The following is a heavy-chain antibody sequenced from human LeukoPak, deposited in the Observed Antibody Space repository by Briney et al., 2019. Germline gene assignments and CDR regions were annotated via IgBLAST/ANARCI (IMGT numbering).Heavy chain of an antibody. V-gene: IGHV3-33*01. J-gene: IGHJ4*02. Sequence: GGSLKLSCAASGFTFSSYAMHWVRQAPGKGLEWVALIGSDGNKKYYADSVKGRFSISRDNSNNTLYLQMNSLGVEDTAVYYCARGRYSSSWKDYWGQGTLVTVSS. CDR2: IGSDGNKK. D-gene: IGHD6-13*01. CDR1: GFTFSSYA. CDR3: ARGRYSSSWKDY.